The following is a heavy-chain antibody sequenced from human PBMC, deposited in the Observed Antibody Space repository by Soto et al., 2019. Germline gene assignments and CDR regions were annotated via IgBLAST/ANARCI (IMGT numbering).Heavy chain of an antibody. CDR1: GYTFTSYG. D-gene: IGHD1-7*01. CDR2: ISAYNGNT. CDR3: AREGSITGTTSWIWDPPHFDY. J-gene: IGHJ4*02. Sequence: QVQLVQSGAEVKKPGASVKVFCKASGYTFTSYGISWVRQAPGQGLEWMGWISAYNGNTNYAPKHQGRVTMTTDTSKGTAYMERRSLRSDDTAVYYCAREGSITGTTSWIWDPPHFDYWGQGTQVSVSS. V-gene: IGHV1-18*01.